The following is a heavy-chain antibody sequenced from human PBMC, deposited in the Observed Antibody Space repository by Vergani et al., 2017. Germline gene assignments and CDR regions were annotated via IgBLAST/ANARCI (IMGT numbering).Heavy chain of an antibody. D-gene: IGHD5-12*01. Sequence: EVQLVQSGAEVKKPGESLKISCKGSGYSFTSYWIGWVRQMPGKGLEWRGIIYPGDSDTRYSLSVQGQVTISADKSISTAYLQWSSLKASDTAMYYCARQAGMGWLEGINWFDPWGQGTLVTVSS. V-gene: IGHV5-51*01. CDR2: IYPGDSDT. CDR1: GYSFTSYW. CDR3: ARQAGMGWLEGINWFDP. J-gene: IGHJ5*02.